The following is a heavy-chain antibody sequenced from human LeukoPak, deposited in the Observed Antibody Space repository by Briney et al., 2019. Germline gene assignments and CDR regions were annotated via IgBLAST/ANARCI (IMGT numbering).Heavy chain of an antibody. D-gene: IGHD3-22*01. Sequence: SETLSLTCTVSGGSIGSYYWSWIRQPPGKGLEWIGYIYYSGSTNYNPSLKSRVTISVDTSKNQFSLKLSSVTAADTAVYYCARDGTGGSGYYYNPYYFDYWGQGTLATVSS. J-gene: IGHJ4*02. CDR2: IYYSGST. CDR1: GGSIGSYY. CDR3: ARDGTGGSGYYYNPYYFDY. V-gene: IGHV4-59*01.